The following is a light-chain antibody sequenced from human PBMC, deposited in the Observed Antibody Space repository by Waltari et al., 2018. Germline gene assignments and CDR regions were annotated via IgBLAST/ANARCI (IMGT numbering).Light chain of an antibody. Sequence: QSVLTQSPSTSGTPGQTVTIFCSGSGSNIGARTVKWYQQLPGTAPKLLIYSNNQRPSGVPDRFSGSKSGSSASLAISRLQSEDEADYYCAAWDDTLNGVLFGGGTKLTVL. J-gene: IGLJ2*01. CDR1: GSNIGART. CDR3: AAWDDTLNGVL. CDR2: SNN. V-gene: IGLV1-44*01.